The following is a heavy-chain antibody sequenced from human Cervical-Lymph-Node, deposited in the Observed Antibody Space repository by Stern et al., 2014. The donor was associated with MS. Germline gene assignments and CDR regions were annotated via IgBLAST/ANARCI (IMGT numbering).Heavy chain of an antibody. CDR3: ARTSGYSYGSPRKNWFDP. CDR2: IIPNFGTA. Sequence: VQLVESGAEVKKPGSSVKVSCKAFGGTFSSYDMSWVRQAPGQGLEWMGGIIPNFGTANYAQKFQGRVTITADESTSTAYMELSSLRSEDTAVYYCARTSGYSYGSPRKNWFDPWGQGTLVTVSS. CDR1: GGTFSSYD. V-gene: IGHV1-69*01. J-gene: IGHJ5*02. D-gene: IGHD5-18*01.